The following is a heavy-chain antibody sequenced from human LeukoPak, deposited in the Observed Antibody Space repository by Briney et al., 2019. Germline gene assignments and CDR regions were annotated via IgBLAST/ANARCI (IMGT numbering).Heavy chain of an antibody. CDR1: GGSFSGYY. CDR3: ARGNYNWFDP. D-gene: IGHD1-20*01. Sequence: SETLSLTCAVYGGSFSGYYWSWIRQPPGKGLEWIGEINHSGSTNYDPSLKSRVTISVDTSKNQFSLKLSSVTAADTAVYYCARGNYNWFDPWGQGTLVTVSS. V-gene: IGHV4-34*01. CDR2: INHSGST. J-gene: IGHJ5*02.